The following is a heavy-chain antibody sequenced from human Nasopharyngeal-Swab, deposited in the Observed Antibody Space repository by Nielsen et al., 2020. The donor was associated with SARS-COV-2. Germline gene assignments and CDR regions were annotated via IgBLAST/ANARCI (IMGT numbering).Heavy chain of an antibody. CDR1: GVTFSSYA. J-gene: IGHJ3*02. V-gene: IGHV3-23*01. Sequence: GGSLRLSCAGSGVTFSSYAMSWVRQAPGKGLEWVSAISGSGGSTYYADSVKGRFTISRDNSKNTLYLQMNSLRAEDTAVYYCAKEILIYDSLKGAFDIWGQGTMVTVSS. CDR2: ISGSGGST. D-gene: IGHD3-9*01. CDR3: AKEILIYDSLKGAFDI.